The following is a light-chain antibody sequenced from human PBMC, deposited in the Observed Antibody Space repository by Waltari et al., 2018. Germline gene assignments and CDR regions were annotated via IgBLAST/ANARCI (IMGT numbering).Light chain of an antibody. CDR2: DVS. J-gene: IGLJ1*01. CDR3: SSYTSSNSYV. Sequence: QSALTQPASVSGSPGQSITLSCTGTRRDVGGYNYVPWYQQHPGKGPKPMTYDVSNRPSGVPNRFSGSKSGNTASLTISGLQAEDEADYYCSSYTSSNSYVFGTGTKVTVL. CDR1: RRDVGGYNY. V-gene: IGLV2-14*03.